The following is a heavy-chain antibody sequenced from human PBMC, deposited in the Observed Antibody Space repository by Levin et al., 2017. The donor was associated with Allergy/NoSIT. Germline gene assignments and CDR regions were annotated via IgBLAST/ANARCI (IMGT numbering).Heavy chain of an antibody. CDR2: IKSKTDGGTT. D-gene: IGHD2/OR15-2a*01. Sequence: GGSLRLSCAASGFTFSNAWMSWVRQAPGKGLEWVGRIKSKTDGGTTDYAAPVKGRFTISRDDSKNTLYLQMNSLKTEDTAVYYCTTSYFIYEEKVDYWGQGTLVTVSS. CDR1: GFTFSNAW. J-gene: IGHJ4*02. CDR3: TTSYFIYEEKVDY. V-gene: IGHV3-15*01.